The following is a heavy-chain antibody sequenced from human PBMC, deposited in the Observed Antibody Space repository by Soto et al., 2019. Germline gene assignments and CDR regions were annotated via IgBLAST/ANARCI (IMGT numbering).Heavy chain of an antibody. J-gene: IGHJ5*02. V-gene: IGHV1-18*01. CDR3: ARDRRYDFWSVQKENWFDP. CDR1: GYIFMSYG. D-gene: IGHD3-3*01. CDR2: ISTYNGNT. Sequence: QVQLVQSGAEVKKPGASVKVSCKASGYIFMSYGISWVRQAPGQGLEWMGWISTYNGNTNYAQKLQGRVTMTTETSTSTAYMELRSLRSDDTAVYYCARDRRYDFWSVQKENWFDPWGQGTLVTVSS.